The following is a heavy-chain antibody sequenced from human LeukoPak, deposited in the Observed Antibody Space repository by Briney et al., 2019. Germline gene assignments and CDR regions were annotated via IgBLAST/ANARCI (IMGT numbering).Heavy chain of an antibody. D-gene: IGHD3-22*01. Sequence: GASVKVSCKASGYTFTGYYMHWVRQAPGQGLEWMGWISAYNGNTNYAQKLQGRVTMTTDTSTSTAYMELRSLRSDDTAVYYCATYDSSGYYPPNWGQGTLVTVSS. CDR3: ATYDSSGYYPPN. J-gene: IGHJ4*02. CDR1: GYTFTGYY. V-gene: IGHV1-18*04. CDR2: ISAYNGNT.